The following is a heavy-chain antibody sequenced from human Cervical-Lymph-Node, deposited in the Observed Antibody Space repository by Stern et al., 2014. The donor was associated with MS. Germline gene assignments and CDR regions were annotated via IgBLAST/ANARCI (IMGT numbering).Heavy chain of an antibody. Sequence: VQLVQSGAEVKKPGSSVKVSCKASGDTLSRYAISWVRQAPGKGLQWMGGIIPISGKENYAQKFQGRVKLIADESTSTAYMELSSLRSEDAAVYYCASSYSGWDNPYHFYGMDVWGQGTTVTVSS. CDR3: ASSYSGWDNPYHFYGMDV. CDR2: IIPISGKE. J-gene: IGHJ6*02. V-gene: IGHV1-69*01. CDR1: GDTLSRYA. D-gene: IGHD6-19*01.